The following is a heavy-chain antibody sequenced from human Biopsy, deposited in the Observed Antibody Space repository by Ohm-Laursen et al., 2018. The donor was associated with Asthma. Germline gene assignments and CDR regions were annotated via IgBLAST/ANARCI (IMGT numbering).Heavy chain of an antibody. J-gene: IGHJ6*02. V-gene: IGHV4-39*01. CDR2: IYYSGTT. CDR3: VRGSSSWHHGPFHYYYGLDV. CDR1: SGSGGYMRSGNYY. Sequence: SDTLSLTCSLSSGSGGYMRSGNYYWGWIRQPPGKGLEWIGSIYYSGTTYYNSSLESRVTVSADTSKNQFPLKLTFVTAADTAVYYCVRGSSSWHHGPFHYYYGLDVWGQGTTATVSS. D-gene: IGHD6-13*01.